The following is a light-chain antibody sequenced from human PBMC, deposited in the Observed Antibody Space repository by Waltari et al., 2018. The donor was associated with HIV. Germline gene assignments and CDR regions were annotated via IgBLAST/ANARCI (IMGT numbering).Light chain of an antibody. CDR3: QQYHSVPYT. CDR1: RILLYRDNNKNY. J-gene: IGKJ2*01. V-gene: IGKV4-1*01. Sequence: DIVVTQSPDSLVVSLGESATIHCRSSRILLYRDNNKNYLAWYRQKPGQPPKLLIYWASTRESGVPDRLSGSGSGTDFALTISNLQPEDVAVYYCQQYHSVPYTFGQGTRLEI. CDR2: WAS.